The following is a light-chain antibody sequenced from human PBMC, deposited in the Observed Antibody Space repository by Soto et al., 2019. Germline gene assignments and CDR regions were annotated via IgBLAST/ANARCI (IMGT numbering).Light chain of an antibody. V-gene: IGKV3-20*01. CDR3: QQCSFSPRT. CDR2: DAS. Sequence: EIVLTQSPGTLSLSPGERATLSCRAGQSVTNNYLHWFQQKPGQAPRLLIYDASIRADGIPDRFSGSGSETDFTLTISRLEPEDSAVYYCQQCSFSPRTFGQGTNVDIK. CDR1: QSVTNNY. J-gene: IGKJ1*01.